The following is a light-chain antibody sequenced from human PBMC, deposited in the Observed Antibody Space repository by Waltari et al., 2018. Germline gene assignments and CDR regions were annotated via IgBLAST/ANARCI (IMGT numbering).Light chain of an antibody. CDR2: AAS. CDR1: QSVDSY. V-gene: IGKV3-11*01. J-gene: IGKJ5*01. Sequence: EIALTQFPATLSLSPGERATLSCRASQSVDSYLRWYQQRRGQTPRLVMYAASRRATGIPARFSGSGSGTVFTLTISSLEPDDFAVYYCHQRSNWPITFGQGTRLEI. CDR3: HQRSNWPIT.